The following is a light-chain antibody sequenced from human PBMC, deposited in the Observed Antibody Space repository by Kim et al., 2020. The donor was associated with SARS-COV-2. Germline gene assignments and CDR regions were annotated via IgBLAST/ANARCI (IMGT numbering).Light chain of an antibody. V-gene: IGKV1-39*01. CDR2: AAS. CDR1: QSINSY. CDR3: QQSYMTPEIT. Sequence: DIQMTQSPSSLSASVGDRVTITCRASQSINSYLNWYQQKPGKAPNLLIYAASSLQSGVPSRFSGSGSGTDFTLTISSLQPEDFATYYCQQSYMTPEITFGQGTRLEIK. J-gene: IGKJ5*01.